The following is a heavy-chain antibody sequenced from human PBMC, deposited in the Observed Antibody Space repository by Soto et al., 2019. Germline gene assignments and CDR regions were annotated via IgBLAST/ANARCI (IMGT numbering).Heavy chain of an antibody. Sequence: GGSLRLSCAASGFTVSSNYMSWVRQAPGKGLEWVSVIYSGGSTYYADSVKGRFTISRDNSKNTLYLQMNSLRAEDTAVYYCARYGSYTSGVWMYGMDVWGQGTTVTVSS. CDR3: ARYGSYTSGVWMYGMDV. D-gene: IGHD2-8*01. CDR2: IYSGGST. CDR1: GFTVSSNY. V-gene: IGHV3-53*01. J-gene: IGHJ6*02.